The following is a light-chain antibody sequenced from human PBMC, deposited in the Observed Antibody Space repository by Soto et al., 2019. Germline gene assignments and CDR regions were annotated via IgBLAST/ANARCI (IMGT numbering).Light chain of an antibody. CDR2: DAS. CDR3: QQYNSYSPALT. V-gene: IGKV1-5*01. Sequence: DIQMTQSPSTLSASVGDRVTITCRASQSISSWLAWYQQKPGKAPKLLIYDASSLEIGVPSRFSGSGSGTEFTLTISSLQPDDFATYYCQQYNSYSPALTFGGGTKVEIK. CDR1: QSISSW. J-gene: IGKJ4*01.